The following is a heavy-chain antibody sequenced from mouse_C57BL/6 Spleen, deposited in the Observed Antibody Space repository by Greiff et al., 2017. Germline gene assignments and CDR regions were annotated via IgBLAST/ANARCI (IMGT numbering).Heavy chain of an antibody. J-gene: IGHJ1*03. CDR1: GYAFSSSW. D-gene: IGHD2-3*01. CDR2: IYPGDGDT. CDR3: ASVYDGYSNWYFDV. V-gene: IGHV1-82*01. Sequence: QVQLQQSGPELVKPGASVKISCKASGYAFSSSWMNWVKQRPGKGLEWIGRIYPGDGDTNYNGKFKGKATLTADKSSSTAYMQLSSLTSEDSAVYFCASVYDGYSNWYFDVWGTGTTVTVSS.